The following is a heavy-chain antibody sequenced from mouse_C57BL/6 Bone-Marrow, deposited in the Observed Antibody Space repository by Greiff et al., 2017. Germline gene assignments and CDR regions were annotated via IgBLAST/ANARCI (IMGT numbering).Heavy chain of an antibody. CDR2: FHPYNDDT. CDR3: ARAGDYDGAWFAY. Sequence: LVESGAELVKPGASVKMSCKASGYTFTTYPIEWMKQNHGKSLEWIGNFHPYNDDTKYNEKFKGKATLTVEKSSSTVYLELSRLTSDDSAVYYCARAGDYDGAWFAYWGQGTLVTVSA. D-gene: IGHD2-4*01. CDR1: GYTFTTYP. V-gene: IGHV1-47*01. J-gene: IGHJ3*01.